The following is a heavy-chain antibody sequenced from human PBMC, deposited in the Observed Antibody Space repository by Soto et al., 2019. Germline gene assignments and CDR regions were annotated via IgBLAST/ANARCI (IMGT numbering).Heavy chain of an antibody. CDR1: GFTLSSYS. V-gene: IGHV3-48*01. D-gene: IGHD3-22*01. CDR3: ARERGYYYDSSGYYYPYYYFDY. J-gene: IGHJ4*02. CDR2: ISSSSSTI. Sequence: EVQLVESGGGLVQPGGSLRLACAASGFTLSSYSMNWVRQAPGKGLEWVSYISSSSSTIYYADSVKGRFTISRDNAKNSLYLQMNSLRAEDTAVYYCARERGYYYDSSGYYYPYYYFDYWGQGTLVTVSS.